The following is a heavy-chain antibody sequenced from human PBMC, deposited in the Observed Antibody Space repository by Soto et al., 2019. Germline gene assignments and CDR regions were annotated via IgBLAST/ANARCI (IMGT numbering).Heavy chain of an antibody. V-gene: IGHV3-30*03. CDR1: GFTFSSYG. J-gene: IGHJ6*02. D-gene: IGHD3-10*01. CDR2: ISYDGSNK. Sequence: QVQLVESGGGVVQPGRSLRLSCAASGFTFSSYGMHWVRQAPGKGLEWVAVISYDGSNKYYADSVKGRFTISRDNSKNTLYLQMNSLRAEDTAVYYCALARVRGLGGMDVWGQGTTVTVSS. CDR3: ALARVRGLGGMDV.